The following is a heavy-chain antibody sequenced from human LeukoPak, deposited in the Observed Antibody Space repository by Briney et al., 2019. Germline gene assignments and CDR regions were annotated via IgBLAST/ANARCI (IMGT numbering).Heavy chain of an antibody. J-gene: IGHJ4*02. CDR3: ARGVTIFGVASGTHDY. D-gene: IGHD3-3*01. Sequence: GGSLRLSCAASGFTFSSYSMNWVRQAPGKGLEWVSSISSSSSYIYYADSVKGRFTISRDNAKNSLYLQMNSLRAEDTAVYYCARGVTIFGVASGTHDYWGQGTLVTVSS. V-gene: IGHV3-21*01. CDR1: GFTFSSYS. CDR2: ISSSSSYI.